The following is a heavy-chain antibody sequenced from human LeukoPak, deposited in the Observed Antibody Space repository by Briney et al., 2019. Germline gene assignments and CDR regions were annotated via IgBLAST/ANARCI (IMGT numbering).Heavy chain of an antibody. CDR3: ARADRLDGGPYLIGP. CDR2: INPNSGGT. V-gene: IGHV1-2*02. CDR1: GYSFTDYY. J-gene: IGHJ5*02. D-gene: IGHD2-21*01. Sequence: ASVKVSCKTSGYSFTDYYMHWVREAPGQGLEWMGWINPNSGGTSSAQKFQGRVTMTRDTSITTVYMEVSWLTSDDTAIYYCARADRLDGGPYLIGPWGQGTLVTVSS.